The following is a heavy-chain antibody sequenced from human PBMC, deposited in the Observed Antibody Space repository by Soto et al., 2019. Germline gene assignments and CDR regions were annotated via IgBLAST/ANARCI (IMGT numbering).Heavy chain of an antibody. CDR2: TYYSGST. D-gene: IGHD6-19*01. V-gene: IGHV4-39*01. Sequence: QLQLQESGPGLVKPSETLSLTCTVSGGSISSSSYYWGWIRQPSGKGLEWIGSTYYSGSTYYNPSLKSRVTISVDTSKNQFSLKLSSVTAADTAVYYCARQRSDRLYSTGWSVFDYWGQGTLVTVSS. CDR3: ARQRSDRLYSTGWSVFDY. J-gene: IGHJ4*02. CDR1: GGSISSSSYY.